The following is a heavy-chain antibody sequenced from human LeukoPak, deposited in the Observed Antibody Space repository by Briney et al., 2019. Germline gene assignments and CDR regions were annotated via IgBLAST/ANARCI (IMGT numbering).Heavy chain of an antibody. CDR1: GITLSNYV. J-gene: IGHJ4*02. CDR2: ISDSGGRT. D-gene: IGHD3-22*01. V-gene: IGHV3-23*01. CDR3: AKRGVVIRVILVGFHKEAYYFDS. Sequence: GGSLRLSCAVSGITLSNYVMSWVRQAPGKGLEWVAGISDSGGRTNYADSVKGRFTISRDNPKNTLYLQMNSLRAEDTAVYFCAKRGVVIRVILVGFHKEAYYFDSWGQGALVTVSP.